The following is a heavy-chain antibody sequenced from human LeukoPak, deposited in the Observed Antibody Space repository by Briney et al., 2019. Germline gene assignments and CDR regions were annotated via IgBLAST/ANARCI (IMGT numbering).Heavy chain of an antibody. J-gene: IGHJ4*02. CDR2: ILYDGRNK. D-gene: IGHD4-17*01. Sequence: GGSLRLSCVASGFSFSTYGIHWVRQAPGKGLEWVAFILYDGRNKYDADSVKGRFTISRDNAKNTLYLQMNSLRAEDTAVYYCVRVGEDYGDRWDFWGQGTLVTVSS. V-gene: IGHV3-30*12. CDR3: VRVGEDYGDRWDF. CDR1: GFSFSTYG.